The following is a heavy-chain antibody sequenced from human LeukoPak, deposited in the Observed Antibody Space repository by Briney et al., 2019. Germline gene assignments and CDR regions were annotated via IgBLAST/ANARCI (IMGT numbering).Heavy chain of an antibody. CDR2: INPNSGGT. Sequence: ASVKFSCKASGYTFTGYYMHWVRQAPGQGLEWMGWINPNSGGTNYAQKFQGWVTMTRDTSISTAYMELSRLRSDDTAVYYCARGRRTPLLWFGDGEFDYWGQGTLVTVSS. D-gene: IGHD3-10*01. CDR1: GYTFTGYY. CDR3: ARGRRTPLLWFGDGEFDY. J-gene: IGHJ4*02. V-gene: IGHV1-2*04.